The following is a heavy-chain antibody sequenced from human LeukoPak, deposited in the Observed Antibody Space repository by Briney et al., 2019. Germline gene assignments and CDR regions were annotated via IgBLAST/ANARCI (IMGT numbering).Heavy chain of an antibody. V-gene: IGHV3-30*04. CDR3: ARGDDYGDY. J-gene: IGHJ4*02. CDR1: GFTFSSYA. Sequence: PGGSLRLSCAASGFTFSSYAMHWVRQAPGKGLEWVAVISYDGSNKYYADSAKGRFTISRDNSKNTLYLQMNSLRAEDTAVYYCARGDDYGDYWGQGTLVTVSS. CDR2: ISYDGSNK.